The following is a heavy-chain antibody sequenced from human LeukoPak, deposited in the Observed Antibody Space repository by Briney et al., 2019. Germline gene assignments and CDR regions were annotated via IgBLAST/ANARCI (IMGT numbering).Heavy chain of an antibody. CDR3: TRHHHNPTYDY. V-gene: IGHV4-39*01. CDR2: IYYSGTT. D-gene: IGHD1-14*01. Sequence: SETLSLTCTVSGGSISSSSFYWGWVRQSPGMGLEWIGSIYYSGTTYYNPSLKSRVTISVDTSKSQFSLKLNSVTAADTAVYYCTRHHHNPTYDYWGQGTLVTVSS. CDR1: GGSISSSSFY. J-gene: IGHJ4*02.